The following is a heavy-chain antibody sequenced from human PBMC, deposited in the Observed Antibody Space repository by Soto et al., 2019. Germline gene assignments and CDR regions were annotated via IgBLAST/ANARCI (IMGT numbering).Heavy chain of an antibody. D-gene: IGHD3-16*01. CDR3: ARAYGYVSYFQH. Sequence: PSETLSLTCPVSGGSISSGGYYWSWIRQHPGKGLEWIGYIYYSGSTYYNPSLKSRVTISVDTSKNQFSLKLSSVTAADTTVYYCARAYGYVSYFQHWGQGTLVTVSS. CDR2: IYYSGST. CDR1: GGSISSGGYY. V-gene: IGHV4-31*03. J-gene: IGHJ1*01.